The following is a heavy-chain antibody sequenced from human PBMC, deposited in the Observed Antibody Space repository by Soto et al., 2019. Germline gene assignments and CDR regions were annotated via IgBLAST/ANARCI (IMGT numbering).Heavy chain of an antibody. CDR3: VRDGTKTLRDWFDP. D-gene: IGHD1-1*01. J-gene: IGHJ5*02. CDR1: GASLSGYY. CDR2: IYATGTT. Sequence: SETLSLTCPVSGASLSGYYWSWLRTSAGKGLEWIGRIYATGTTDYNPSLKSRVMMSVDTSKKQFSLKLRSVTAADTAVYYCVRDGTKTLRDWFDPWGQGIAVNVSA. V-gene: IGHV4-4*07.